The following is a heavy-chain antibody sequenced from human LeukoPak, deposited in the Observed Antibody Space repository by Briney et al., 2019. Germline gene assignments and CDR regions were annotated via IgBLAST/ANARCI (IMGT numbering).Heavy chain of an antibody. CDR1: GGSITGYY. CDR3: ARGYYYSWGSFDP. V-gene: IGHV4-4*09. Sequence: SETLSLTCTVSGGSITGYYWTWVRQPPGKGLEWIGYIYSGGSTKYNPSLKSRITISVNTSKNQFSLKLNSVTAADTALYYCARGYYYSWGSFDPWGQGTLVTVSS. CDR2: IYSGGST. J-gene: IGHJ5*02. D-gene: IGHD3-10*01.